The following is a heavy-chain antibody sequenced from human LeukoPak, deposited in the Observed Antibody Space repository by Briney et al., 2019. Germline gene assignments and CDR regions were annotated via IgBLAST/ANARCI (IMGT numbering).Heavy chain of an antibody. CDR2: IYYSGST. CDR3: AREDYYDIIDNAGRAFDI. Sequence: PSETLSLTCSVSGGSISSYHWSWSRQPPGKGLEWIGYIYYSGSTNYNPSLKSRVTISPDTSENQFSLKLTSVTAADTAVYYCAREDYYDIIDNAGRAFDIWGQGTMVTVSS. D-gene: IGHD3-22*01. V-gene: IGHV4-59*01. CDR1: GGSISSYH. J-gene: IGHJ3*02.